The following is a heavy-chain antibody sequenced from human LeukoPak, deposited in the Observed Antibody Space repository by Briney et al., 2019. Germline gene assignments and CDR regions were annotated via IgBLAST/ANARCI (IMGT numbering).Heavy chain of an antibody. J-gene: IGHJ5*02. CDR2: ISDNGGSI. V-gene: IGHV3-23*01. Sequence: GGTLRLSCAASGFTFSSYGMTWVRQAPGKGLEWVSAISDNGGSIFYADSVKGRFTISRDNSKNSLYLQMNSLRADDTAVYYCVKIAPDLPWGQGTLVTVS. D-gene: IGHD2-21*01. CDR1: GFTFSSYG. CDR3: VKIAPDLP.